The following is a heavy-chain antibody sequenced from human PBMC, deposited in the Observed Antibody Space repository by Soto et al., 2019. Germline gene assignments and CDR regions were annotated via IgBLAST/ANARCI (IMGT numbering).Heavy chain of an antibody. V-gene: IGHV4-30-2*01. J-gene: IGHJ4*02. CDR3: ARVGDYGDYEFDY. CDR2: IYHSGRT. CDR1: GGSISSGGYS. D-gene: IGHD4-17*01. Sequence: QLQLQESGSGLVKPSQTLSLTCAVSGGSISSGGYSWSWIRQPPGKGLEWIGYIYHSGRTYYNSSLKSRVTISVDRSKNQFSLKLSSVTAAYTAVYYCARVGDYGDYEFDYWGQGTLVTVSS.